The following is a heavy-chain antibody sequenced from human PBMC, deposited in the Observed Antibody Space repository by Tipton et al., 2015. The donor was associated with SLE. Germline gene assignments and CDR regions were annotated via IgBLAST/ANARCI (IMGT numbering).Heavy chain of an antibody. CDR1: GFTFDDYA. CDR3: GRVKQLAEDF. CDR2: ISWHSTSI. V-gene: IGHV3-9*01. J-gene: IGHJ4*02. D-gene: IGHD1-1*01. Sequence: RSLRLSCAASGFTFDDYAMAWVRQTPGKGLEWVSRISWHSTSIAYADSVKGRFTISRDNAKNSLYLQMNGLRVEDTAVYYCGRVKQLAEDFWGQGTLVTVSS.